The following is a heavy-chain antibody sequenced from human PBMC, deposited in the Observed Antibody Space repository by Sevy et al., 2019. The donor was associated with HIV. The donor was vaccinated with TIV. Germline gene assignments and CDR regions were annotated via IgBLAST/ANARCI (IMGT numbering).Heavy chain of an antibody. Sequence: GGSLRLSCAASGFTFRTYALHWVRQAPGRGLEWIGLSSSNADNSFHANSVRGRFTISRDNSMNTLYLQMNSLTPDDTAVYYCARGPEWELTSFLSHWGQGTLVTVSS. V-gene: IGHV3-30-3*01. D-gene: IGHD1-26*01. CDR1: GFTFRTYA. CDR3: ARGPEWELTSFLSH. J-gene: IGHJ4*02. CDR2: SSSNADNS.